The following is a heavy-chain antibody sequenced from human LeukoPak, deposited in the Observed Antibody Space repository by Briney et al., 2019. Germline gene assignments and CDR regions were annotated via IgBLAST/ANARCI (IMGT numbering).Heavy chain of an antibody. V-gene: IGHV3-23*01. CDR2: ISGSGGST. D-gene: IGHD6-19*01. CDR1: GFTFSSYA. Sequence: GGSLRLSCAASGFTFSSYAMSWVRQAPGKGLEWVSAISGSGGSTYYADSVKGRFTISRDNSKNTLYLQMNSLRAEDTAVYYCAKVKIEQWLVPKFDYWGQGTLVTVSS. J-gene: IGHJ4*02. CDR3: AKVKIEQWLVPKFDY.